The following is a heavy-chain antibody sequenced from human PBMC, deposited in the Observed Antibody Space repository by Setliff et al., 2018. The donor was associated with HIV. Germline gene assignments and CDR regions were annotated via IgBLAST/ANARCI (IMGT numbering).Heavy chain of an antibody. V-gene: IGHV3-48*03. CDR3: ARLALGPIHYYYYGMDV. CDR1: GFAFNNYE. Sequence: PGGSLRLSCATSGFAFNNYEMNWVRQAPGRGLEWVAHISGTGKTIFYADFVKGRFTISRDNAKNSLFLQMNSLGAEDTAVYFCARLALGPIHYYYYGMDVWGQGTTVTVSS. CDR2: ISGTGKTI. D-gene: IGHD1-26*01. J-gene: IGHJ6*02.